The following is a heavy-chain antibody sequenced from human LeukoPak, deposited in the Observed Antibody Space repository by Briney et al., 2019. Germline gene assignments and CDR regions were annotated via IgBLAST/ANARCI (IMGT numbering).Heavy chain of an antibody. CDR2: IRSGGTTI. J-gene: IGHJ4*02. V-gene: IGHV3-48*03. Sequence: PGGSLRLSCAASGFTFSSYEMNWVRQAPGKGLQWISYIRSGGTTIYYADSVKGRFTISRDDAENSLYLQMNSLRAEDTAVYYCARDKGSDGIDFWGRGTLVTVSS. CDR1: GFTFSSYE. CDR3: ARDKGSDGIDF. D-gene: IGHD1-26*01.